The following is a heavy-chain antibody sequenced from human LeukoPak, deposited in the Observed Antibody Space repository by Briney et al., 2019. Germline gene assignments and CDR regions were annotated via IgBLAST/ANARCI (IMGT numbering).Heavy chain of an antibody. V-gene: IGHV1-2*04. Sequence: ASVKVSCKASGYTFTGYYMHWVRQAPGQGLEWMGWINPNSGVTNYAQKFQGWVTMTRDTSISTAYMELSRLRSDDTAVYYCARDAVAGTDYFDYWGQGTLVTVSS. CDR1: GYTFTGYY. CDR3: ARDAVAGTDYFDY. CDR2: INPNSGVT. J-gene: IGHJ4*02. D-gene: IGHD6-19*01.